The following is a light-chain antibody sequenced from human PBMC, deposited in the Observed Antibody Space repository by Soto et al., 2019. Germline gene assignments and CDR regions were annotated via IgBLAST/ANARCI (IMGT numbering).Light chain of an antibody. Sequence: DIHRTQSPSTLSASVCYRVTFTFLASHNVGKCVSWGQQKPGKAPTLLIFDASSFESGFPSSFSGSGPRTEFPLHITSLQPDDYPTSHCQHYHSYILPFRPGSXV. CDR1: HNVGKC. J-gene: IGKJ3*01. CDR2: DAS. V-gene: IGKV1-5*01. CDR3: QHYHSYILP.